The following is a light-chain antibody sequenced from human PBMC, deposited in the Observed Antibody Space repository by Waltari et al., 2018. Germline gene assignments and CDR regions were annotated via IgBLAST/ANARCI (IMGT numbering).Light chain of an antibody. V-gene: IGKV1-33*01. Sequence: ETQMTQSPSSLSASVGYRVTITCQASQDISNYLNWYQEKPGKAPKLLIYDASNLETGVPSRFSGSGSGTDFTFTISSLQPEDIATYYCQQYDNLPFFGGGTKVEIK. CDR1: QDISNY. CDR3: QQYDNLPF. CDR2: DAS. J-gene: IGKJ4*01.